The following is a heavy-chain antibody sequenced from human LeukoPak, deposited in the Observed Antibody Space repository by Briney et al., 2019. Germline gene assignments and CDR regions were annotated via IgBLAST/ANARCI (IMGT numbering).Heavy chain of an antibody. Sequence: GGSLRLSCAASGFTFSSYSMNWVRQAPGKGLEWVSSLSSNKNYIYYADSLKGRFTISRDNAKNSLYLQMNSLSAGDTAIYYCARDRGWDSPVVMTLIDYWGQGTLVTVSS. CDR2: LSSNKNYI. D-gene: IGHD2/OR15-2a*01. J-gene: IGHJ4*02. CDR1: GFTFSSYS. V-gene: IGHV3-21*01. CDR3: ARDRGWDSPVVMTLIDY.